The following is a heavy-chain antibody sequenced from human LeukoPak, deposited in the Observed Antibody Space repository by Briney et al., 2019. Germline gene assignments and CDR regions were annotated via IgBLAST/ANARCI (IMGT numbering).Heavy chain of an antibody. Sequence: PGGSLRLSCAASRFTFSSYAMHWVRQAPGKGLEWVAVISSDGSDESYVDSVKGRITISRDNSKNTLYLQMNSLRAEDTAVFYCARSDGGTMNYWGQGTLVTVSS. D-gene: IGHD2-21*01. CDR1: RFTFSSYA. J-gene: IGHJ4*02. CDR3: ARSDGGTMNY. V-gene: IGHV3-30*04. CDR2: ISSDGSDE.